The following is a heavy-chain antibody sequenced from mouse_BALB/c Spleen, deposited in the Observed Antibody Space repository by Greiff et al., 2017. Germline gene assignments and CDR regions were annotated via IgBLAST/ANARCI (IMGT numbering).Heavy chain of an antibody. CDR1: GFDFSSYD. V-gene: IGHV5-6-5*01. D-gene: IGHD2-1*01. CDR3: ARVYYGIFDY. J-gene: IGHJ2*01. Sequence: EVKLMESGGGLVKPGGSLKLSCAASGFDFSSYDMSWVRQTPEKRLEWVAYISSGGSTYYPDSVKGRFTISRDNARNILYLQMSSLRSEDTAMYYCARVYYGIFDYWGQGTTLTVSS. CDR2: ISSGGST.